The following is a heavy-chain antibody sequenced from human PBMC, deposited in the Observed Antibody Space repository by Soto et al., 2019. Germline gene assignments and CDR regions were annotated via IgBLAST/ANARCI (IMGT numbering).Heavy chain of an antibody. Sequence: VGSLRLSCAASGFTFSSYAMSWVRQAPGKGLEWVSAISGSGGSTYYADSVKGRFTISRDNSKNTLYLQMNSLRAEDTAVYYCTIPLSRYSSGWYYFDYWGQGTLVTVSS. J-gene: IGHJ4*02. CDR3: TIPLSRYSSGWYYFDY. CDR2: ISGSGGST. CDR1: GFTFSSYA. D-gene: IGHD6-19*01. V-gene: IGHV3-23*01.